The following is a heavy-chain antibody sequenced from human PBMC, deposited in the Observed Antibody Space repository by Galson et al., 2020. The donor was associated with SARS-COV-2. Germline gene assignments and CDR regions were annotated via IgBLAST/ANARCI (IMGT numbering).Heavy chain of an antibody. CDR2: VYSGGGT. Sequence: GESLKISCAASGFTVSSNYMSWVRQAPGKGLEWVSVVYSGGGTYYADSVKGRFTISRDNSKNTLYLQMNSLRAGDTAVFYCARGSAAGTYWYFDLWGRGALVTVSS. V-gene: IGHV3-53*01. CDR3: ARGSAAGTYWYFDL. CDR1: GFTVSSNY. J-gene: IGHJ2*01. D-gene: IGHD6-13*01.